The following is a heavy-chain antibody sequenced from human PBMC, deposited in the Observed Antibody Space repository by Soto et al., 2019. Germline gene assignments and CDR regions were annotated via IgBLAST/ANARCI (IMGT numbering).Heavy chain of an antibody. CDR3: ARGPRGGSYCYLLGYYFDY. CDR2: INHSGST. Sequence: QVQLQQWGAGLLKPSETLSLTCAVYGGSFSGYYWSWIRQPPGKGLEWIGEINHSGSTNYNPSLKSRVTISVDTSKNQFSLKLSSVTAADTAVYYCARGPRGGSYCYLLGYYFDYWGQGTLVTVSS. CDR1: GGSFSGYY. V-gene: IGHV4-34*01. D-gene: IGHD1-26*01. J-gene: IGHJ4*02.